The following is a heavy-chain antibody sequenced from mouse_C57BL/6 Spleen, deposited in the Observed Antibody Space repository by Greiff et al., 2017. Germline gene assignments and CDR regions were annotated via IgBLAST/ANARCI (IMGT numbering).Heavy chain of an antibody. D-gene: IGHD2-2*01. J-gene: IGHJ4*01. CDR2: IHPNSGST. CDR3: ARRGGSTMVTTWAMDY. Sequence: VQLQQPGAELVKPGASVKLSCKASGYTFTSYWMHWVKQRPGQGLEWIGMIHPNSGSTNYNEKFKSKATLTVDKSSSTAYMQLSSLTSEDSAVYYCARRGGSTMVTTWAMDYWGQGTSVTVSS. CDR1: GYTFTSYW. V-gene: IGHV1-64*01.